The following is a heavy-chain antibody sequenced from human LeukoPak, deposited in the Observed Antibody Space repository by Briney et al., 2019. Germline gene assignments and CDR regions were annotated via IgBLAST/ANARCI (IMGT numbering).Heavy chain of an antibody. CDR3: ARDTPQHLKRYDY. CDR1: GYNFDKFG. D-gene: IGHD6-13*01. V-gene: IGHV1-18*01. Sequence: ASVKVSCKASGYNFDKFGIAWVRQAPGQGLEWMGWINTHNGNTKYAQQYQGRVTMTTDTSTSTVHTELRSLRSDDTAVYFCARDTPQHLKRYDYWGQGTQVTVSS. CDR2: INTHNGNT. J-gene: IGHJ4*02.